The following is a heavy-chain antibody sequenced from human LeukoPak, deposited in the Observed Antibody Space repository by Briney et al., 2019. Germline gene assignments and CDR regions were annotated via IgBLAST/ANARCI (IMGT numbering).Heavy chain of an antibody. D-gene: IGHD3-3*01. J-gene: IGHJ5*01. Sequence: GGSLRLPRAAPGCNFSYYWMHWVRQAPGKGLVWVSRVNSDESDITYADSVKGRFTISRDNAKNTLYLRMNSLRDEDTAVYFCAKERGDEFLSGTAGFDSWGQGTVVTVSS. CDR2: VNSDESDI. CDR1: GCNFSYYW. V-gene: IGHV3-74*01. CDR3: AKERGDEFLSGTAGFDS.